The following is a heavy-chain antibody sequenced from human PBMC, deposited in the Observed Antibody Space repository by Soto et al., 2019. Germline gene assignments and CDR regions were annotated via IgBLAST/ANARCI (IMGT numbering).Heavy chain of an antibody. CDR1: GYTFISYA. CDR2: INAATGKT. D-gene: IGHD2-21*01. J-gene: IGHJ3*01. V-gene: IGHV1-3*01. Sequence: QVQLVQSGAEVKKPGASVNVSCKASGYTFISYAIHWVRQAPGQRPEWMGWINAATGKTKYSQQFHGRVTITRDTSVSTDYMELSSMRSDNTAVYYCARPGPYLLVAFDLWGQGTMVTVSS. CDR3: ARPGPYLLVAFDL.